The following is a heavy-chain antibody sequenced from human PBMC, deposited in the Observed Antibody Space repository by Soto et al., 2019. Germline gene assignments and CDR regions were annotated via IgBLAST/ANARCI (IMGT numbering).Heavy chain of an antibody. CDR2: IIPIFATT. J-gene: IGHJ6*02. CDR1: GGTFSSYT. CDR3: ASASEYSSSASGMDV. Sequence: QVQLVQSGAEVKKPGSSVKVSCKASGGTFSSYTINWVRQAPGQGLEWMGGIIPIFATTNYAQKFQGRVTFTADESTSTAYMELSIVRSEDTAVYYCASASEYSSSASGMDVWGQGTTVTVSS. V-gene: IGHV1-69*01. D-gene: IGHD6-6*01.